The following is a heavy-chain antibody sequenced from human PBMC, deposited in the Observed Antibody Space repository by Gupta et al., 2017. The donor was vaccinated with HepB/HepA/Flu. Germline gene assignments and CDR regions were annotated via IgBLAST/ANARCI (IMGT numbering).Heavy chain of an antibody. Sequence: VQLLESGGGLVQPGGSLRLSCAAFEFNFSDYPMTWVRQTPGKGLEWVSAISFSGDKTYYADSMKGRFTISRDNSRDTLYLQMDSLRPEDTATYYCAKGRGGNYGGSLDIWGQGTKVTVSS. V-gene: IGHV3-23*01. J-gene: IGHJ3*02. D-gene: IGHD4-23*01. CDR2: ISFSGDKT. CDR3: AKGRGGNYGGSLDI. CDR1: EFNFSDYP.